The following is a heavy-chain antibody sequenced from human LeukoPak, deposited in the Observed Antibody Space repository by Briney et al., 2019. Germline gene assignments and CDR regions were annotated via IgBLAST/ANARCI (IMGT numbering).Heavy chain of an antibody. CDR2: ISRSGGSI. V-gene: IGHV3-21*01. J-gene: IGHJ4*02. CDR3: ASTARIAVAGFDY. Sequence: GGSLRLSCAASEFTFSSHSMNWVRQAPGKGLEWVSSISRSGGSIYYADSLKGRFTISRDNAKNSLYLQMNSLRAEDTAVYYCASTARIAVAGFDYWGQGTLVTVSS. D-gene: IGHD6-19*01. CDR1: EFTFSSHS.